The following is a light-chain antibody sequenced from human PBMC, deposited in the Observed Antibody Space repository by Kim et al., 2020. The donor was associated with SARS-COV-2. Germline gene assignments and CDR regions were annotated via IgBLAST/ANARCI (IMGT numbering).Light chain of an antibody. CDR3: QQYANVPWT. CDR2: AAS. J-gene: IGKJ1*01. CDR1: QDISNY. Sequence: DILLTKSPASLSASVGDTVTITCQASQDISNYVSWYQLRPGTAPKLLIYAASSLEAGVSSNFSGSGSGTHFSFTISSLQPGDFAVYFCQQYANVPWTFGPGTKVDIK. V-gene: IGKV1-33*01.